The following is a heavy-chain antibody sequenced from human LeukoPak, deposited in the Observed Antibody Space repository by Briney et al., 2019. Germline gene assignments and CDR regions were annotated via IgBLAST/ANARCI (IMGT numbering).Heavy chain of an antibody. CDR1: GYSISSGYY. J-gene: IGHJ4*02. Sequence: SETLSLTCTVSGYSISSGYYWGWIRRPPGKGLEWIGSIYHSGSTYYNPSLRSRVTISVDTSKNQFSLKLSSVTAADTAVYYCASEDYYGSGSYGVYWGQGTLVTVSS. CDR2: IYHSGST. V-gene: IGHV4-38-2*02. CDR3: ASEDYYGSGSYGVY. D-gene: IGHD3-10*01.